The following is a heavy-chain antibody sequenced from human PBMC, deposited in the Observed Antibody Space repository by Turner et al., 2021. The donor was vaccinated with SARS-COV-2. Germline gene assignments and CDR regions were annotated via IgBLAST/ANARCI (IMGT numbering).Heavy chain of an antibody. V-gene: IGHV3-30*18. Sequence: QVQLVESGGGVVQPGRSLRLSCAASGFTFGTYGMHWVRQAPGKGLEWVALISYDGSNKYYADSVKGRFTISRDNSKNTLYLQMNSLRAEDTAVYYCAKTIGSYYDSSGYYQYFDYWGQGTLVTVSS. J-gene: IGHJ4*02. D-gene: IGHD3-22*01. CDR2: ISYDGSNK. CDR1: GFTFGTYG. CDR3: AKTIGSYYDSSGYYQYFDY.